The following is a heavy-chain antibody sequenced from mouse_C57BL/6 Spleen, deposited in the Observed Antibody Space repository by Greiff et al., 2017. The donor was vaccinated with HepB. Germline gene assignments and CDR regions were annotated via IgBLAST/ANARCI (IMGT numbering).Heavy chain of an antibody. Sequence: VQLKQSGAELVKPGASVKLSCTASGFNIKDYYMHWVKQRTEQGLEWIGRIDPEDGETKYAPKFQGKATITADTSSNTAYLQLSSLTSEDTDVYYCARSYGRSCGYFDVGGTGTTVTVSS. J-gene: IGHJ1*03. CDR1: GFNIKDYY. V-gene: IGHV14-2*01. CDR2: IDPEDGET. CDR3: ARSYGRSCGYFDV. D-gene: IGHD1-1*01.